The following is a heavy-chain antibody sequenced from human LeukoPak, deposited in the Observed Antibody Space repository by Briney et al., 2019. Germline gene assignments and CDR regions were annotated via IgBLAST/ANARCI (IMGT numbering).Heavy chain of an antibody. CDR3: ARAKDNIGRDAFDM. CDR2: IWYDGNNK. D-gene: IGHD2/OR15-2a*01. V-gene: IGHV3-33*01. J-gene: IGHJ3*02. Sequence: GRSLRLSCAASGFTFRSYGMHWVRQAPGKGLEWVAVIWYDGNNKYYTDSVKGRFIISRDNSKNTLYLQMNSLRAEDTAVYYCARAKDNIGRDAFDMSGQGTMVTVSP. CDR1: GFTFRSYG.